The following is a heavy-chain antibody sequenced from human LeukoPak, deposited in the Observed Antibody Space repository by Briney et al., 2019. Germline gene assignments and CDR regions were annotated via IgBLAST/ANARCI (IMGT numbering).Heavy chain of an antibody. J-gene: IGHJ3*02. CDR2: ISSSGSTI. D-gene: IGHD2-21*02. V-gene: IGHV3-48*03. CDR1: GFTFSSYE. CDR3: ARDQGRFKDCGGDCYAAFDI. Sequence: PGGSLRLSCAASGFTFSSYEMNWVRQAPGKGLEWVSYISSSGSTIYYADSVKGRFTISRDNAKNSLYLQMNSLRAEDTAVYYCARDQGRFKDCGGDCYAAFDIWGQGTMVNVSS.